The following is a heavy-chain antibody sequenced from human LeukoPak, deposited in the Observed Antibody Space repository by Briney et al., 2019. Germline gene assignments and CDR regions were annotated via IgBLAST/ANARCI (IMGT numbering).Heavy chain of an antibody. CDR1: GGSIRGSSYY. CDR2: IYYSGGT. Sequence: TSETLSLTCTVSGGSIRGSSYYWVWIRQPPGKGLEWIGTIYYSGGTYYNPSLKSRVTISADTSKNQLSLKVRSVTAADTAVHYCARSSGVVIHNWFDPWGQGTLVTVSS. V-gene: IGHV4-39*01. J-gene: IGHJ5*02. CDR3: ARSSGVVIHNWFDP. D-gene: IGHD3-3*01.